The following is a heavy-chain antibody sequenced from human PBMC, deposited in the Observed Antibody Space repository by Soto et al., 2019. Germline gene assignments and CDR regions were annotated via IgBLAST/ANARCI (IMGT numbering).Heavy chain of an antibody. CDR2: IYYTGST. CDR3: ARSILVGATKSPSDF. V-gene: IGHV4-61*01. J-gene: IGHJ4*02. Sequence: SETLSLTCTVSGGSVSSGSHYWSWIRQPPGKGLEWIGYIYYTGSTNYKPSLKSRVTISLDTSKNQFSLQWSSLKASDTAMYYCARSILVGATKSPSDFWGQGTPVTVSS. D-gene: IGHD1-26*01. CDR1: GGSVSSGSHY.